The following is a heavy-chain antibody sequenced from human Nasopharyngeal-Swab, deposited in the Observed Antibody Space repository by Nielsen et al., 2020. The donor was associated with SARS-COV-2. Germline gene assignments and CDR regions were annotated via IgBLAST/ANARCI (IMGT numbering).Heavy chain of an antibody. J-gene: IGHJ4*02. V-gene: IGHV4-59*12. CDR3: ARLRDPWSTASFDS. CDR1: GGSISNYY. Sequence: SETLSLTCSVSGGSISNYYWTWIRQPPGKGLEWIGHIHYSGSTRYNPSLKSRVTISVDTTKNQFSLKLTSVTAADTAVYYCARLRDPWSTASFDSWGQGTLVTVSS. CDR2: IHYSGST. D-gene: IGHD1-14*01.